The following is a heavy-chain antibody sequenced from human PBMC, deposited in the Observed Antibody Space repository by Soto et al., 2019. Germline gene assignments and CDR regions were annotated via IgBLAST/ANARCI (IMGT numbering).Heavy chain of an antibody. CDR2: IYYSGST. CDR3: ARAHANCSGGSCYLFDY. CDR1: GGSISSYY. Sequence: TLSLTCTVSGGSISSYYWSWIRQPPGKGLEWIGYIYYSGSTNYNPSLKSRVTISVDTSKNQFSLKLSSVTAADTAVYYCARAHANCSGGSCYLFDYWGQGTLVTV. J-gene: IGHJ4*02. D-gene: IGHD2-15*01. V-gene: IGHV4-59*01.